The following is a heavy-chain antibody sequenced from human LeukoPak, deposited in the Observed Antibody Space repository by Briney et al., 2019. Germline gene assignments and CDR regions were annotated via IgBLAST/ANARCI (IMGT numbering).Heavy chain of an antibody. CDR1: GFTFSGAW. CDR3: ARVSGPGMNEYFHL. V-gene: IGHV3-74*03. J-gene: IGHJ1*01. D-gene: IGHD3-10*01. Sequence: PGGSLRLSCAASGFTFSGAWMHWVRQAPGKGLVWVSWINNDGTTTMYADSVKGRFTLSRDNAKNTLYLQMNSLRAEDTAVYYCARVSGPGMNEYFHLWGQGTLVTVSS. CDR2: INNDGTTT.